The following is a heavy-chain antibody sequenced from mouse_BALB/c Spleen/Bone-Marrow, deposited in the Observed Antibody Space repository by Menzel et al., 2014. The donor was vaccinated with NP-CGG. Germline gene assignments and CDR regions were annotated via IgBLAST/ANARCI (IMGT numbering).Heavy chain of an antibody. D-gene: IGHD1-1*01. Sequence: VQLQQSGAELASPGASVTLSCTASGFTFTDHIMNWVRQTPGQGLEWIGRIYPVSGETNYNQKFTGQATFSVDGSSSTVSMVMNRLTSDDDAVYYCGRVNYSSSYAMDHGGQGTSVTVSS. CDR1: GFTFTDHI. V-gene: IGHV1-11*01. J-gene: IGHJ4*01. CDR2: IYPVSGET. CDR3: GRVNYSSSYAMDH.